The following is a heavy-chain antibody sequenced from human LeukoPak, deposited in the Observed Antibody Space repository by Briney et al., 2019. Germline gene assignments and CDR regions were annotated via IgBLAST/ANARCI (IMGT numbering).Heavy chain of an antibody. CDR2: INHSGST. CDR1: GFRFSSYA. Sequence: GSLRLSCAASGFRFSSYAMSWVRQPPGKGLEWIGEINHSGSTNYNPSPKSRVTISVDTSKNQFSLKLSSVTAADTAVYYCASVVVVVAATAHFDYWGQGTLVTVSS. D-gene: IGHD2-15*01. V-gene: IGHV4-34*01. CDR3: ASVVVVVAATAHFDY. J-gene: IGHJ4*02.